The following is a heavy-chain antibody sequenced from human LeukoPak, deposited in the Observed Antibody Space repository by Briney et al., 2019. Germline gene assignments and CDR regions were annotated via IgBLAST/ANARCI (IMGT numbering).Heavy chain of an antibody. CDR3: ARGSRHYYYYMDV. CDR2: INHSGST. CDR1: GGSFSGHY. V-gene: IGHV4-34*01. J-gene: IGHJ6*03. Sequence: PSKTLSLTCAVYGGSFSGHYWSWIRQPPGKGLEWIGEINHSGSTNYNPSLKSRVTISVDTSKNQFSLKLSSVTAADTAVYYCARGSRHYYYYMDVWGKGTTVTVSS.